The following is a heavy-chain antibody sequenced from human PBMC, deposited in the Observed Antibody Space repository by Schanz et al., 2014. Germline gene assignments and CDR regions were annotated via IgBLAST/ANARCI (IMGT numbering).Heavy chain of an antibody. CDR2: ISAYNGNT. CDR3: ARSAGRDFWSGYYTRFDY. D-gene: IGHD3-3*01. Sequence: QIQLVQSGPEVKKPGATVKVSCKASGYIFINSGISWVRQAPGQGLEWMGWISAYNGNTKYPQKLQGRVTMTTDTSTSTVYMELRSLRSDDTAVDYYARSAGRDFWSGYYTRFDYWGQGTLVTVSS. V-gene: IGHV1-18*01. J-gene: IGHJ4*02. CDR1: GYIFINSG.